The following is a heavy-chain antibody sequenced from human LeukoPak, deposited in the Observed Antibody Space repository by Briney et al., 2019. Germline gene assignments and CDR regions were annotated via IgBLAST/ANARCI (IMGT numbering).Heavy chain of an antibody. CDR1: GFTFRTYA. V-gene: IGHV3-30*04. Sequence: GGSLRLSCAASGFTFRTYAMHWVRQAPGKGLEWVAVILYDGSNKYYADSVKGRFTISRDNSKNTLYLQMNSLRAEDTAVYYCASGPYCRGGTCYLPFDYWGQGTLVTVSS. CDR2: ILYDGSNK. CDR3: ASGPYCRGGTCYLPFDY. D-gene: IGHD2-15*01. J-gene: IGHJ4*02.